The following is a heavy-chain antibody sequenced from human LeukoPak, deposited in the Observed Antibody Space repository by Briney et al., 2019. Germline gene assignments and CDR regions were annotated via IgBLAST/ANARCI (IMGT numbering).Heavy chain of an antibody. CDR2: ISSSGSSL. CDR1: GFTFSDYY. V-gene: IGHV3-11*01. Sequence: GGSLRFFCAASGFTFSDYYMSWIRQARGKGLEWVSYISSSGSSLYYADSVKGRCTISRDNGKNSLYLQMNSLRAEDTAVYYCARRKSAAVMGNWFDPWGEGTLVTVSS. J-gene: IGHJ5*02. D-gene: IGHD6-13*01. CDR3: ARRKSAAVMGNWFDP.